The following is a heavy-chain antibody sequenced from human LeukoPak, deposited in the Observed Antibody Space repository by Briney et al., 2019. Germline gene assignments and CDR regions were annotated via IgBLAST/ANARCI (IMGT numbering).Heavy chain of an antibody. V-gene: IGHV1-69*13. Sequence: GASVKVSCKASGGTFSSYAISWVRQAPGQGLEWMGGIIPIFGTANYAQKFQGRVTITADESTSTAYMELSSLRSEDTAVYYCAAGGVLMAFDPWGQGTLVTVSS. CDR1: GGTFSSYA. CDR2: IIPIFGTA. D-gene: IGHD2-8*01. J-gene: IGHJ5*02. CDR3: AAGGVLMAFDP.